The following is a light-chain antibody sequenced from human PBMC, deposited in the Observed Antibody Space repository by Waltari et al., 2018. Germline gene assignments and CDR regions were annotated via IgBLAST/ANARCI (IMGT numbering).Light chain of an antibody. CDR2: GSS. V-gene: IGKV3-15*01. Sequence: EIVMTQSPATLSVSPGDRATLSCRASQSVSYNLAWYQQKPGQAPRLLIPGSSTRATGIPARFSGSWSGTEFTLTISSLQSEDFAVYYGQHYNNWPPGAFGQGTKVEIK. CDR1: QSVSYN. CDR3: QHYNNWPPGA. J-gene: IGKJ1*01.